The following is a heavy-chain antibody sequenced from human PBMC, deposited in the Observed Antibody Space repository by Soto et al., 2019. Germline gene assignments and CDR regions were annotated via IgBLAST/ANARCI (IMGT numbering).Heavy chain of an antibody. CDR1: GGTFSSYT. V-gene: IGHV1-69*08. D-gene: IGHD5-12*01. Sequence: QVQLVQSGAEVKKPGSSVKVSCKASGGTFSSYTISWVRQAPGQGLEWMGRIIPILGIANYAQKFQGRVTITADKYTSTAYMELSSLRSEDTAVYYCARDSDGYKHQYYYYYGMDVWGQGTTVTVSS. J-gene: IGHJ6*02. CDR2: IIPILGIA. CDR3: ARDSDGYKHQYYYYYGMDV.